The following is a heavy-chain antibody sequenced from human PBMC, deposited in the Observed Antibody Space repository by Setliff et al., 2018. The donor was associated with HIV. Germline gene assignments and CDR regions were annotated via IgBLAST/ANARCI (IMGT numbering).Heavy chain of an antibody. J-gene: IGHJ3*02. Sequence: SETLSLTCTVSGGSISSGSYFWTWIRQPAGKGLEWIGRIYTSGSTNYNPSLKSRVTISVDTSKNQFSLKLSSVTAADTAVYYCARDPRAPRYCSGGSCYSQRRAFDIWGQGTMVTVSS. CDR3: ARDPRAPRYCSGGSCYSQRRAFDI. CDR2: IYTSGST. V-gene: IGHV4-61*02. CDR1: GGSISSGSYF. D-gene: IGHD2-15*01.